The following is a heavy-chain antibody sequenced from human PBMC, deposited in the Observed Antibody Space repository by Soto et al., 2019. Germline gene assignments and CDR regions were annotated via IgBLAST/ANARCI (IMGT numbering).Heavy chain of an antibody. D-gene: IGHD6-13*01. Sequence: VQLQESGPGLVKPSQTLSLTCSVSGDSISSGGYYWSWIRQHPRKGLDWIGYIDYSGSTYYNSSLKSRLTISADMSKNQFSLKLRSVTAADTAVYYCARVTPAAGTPYWGQGTLVTVSS. CDR2: IDYSGST. V-gene: IGHV4-31*03. CDR3: ARVTPAAGTPY. CDR1: GDSISSGGYY. J-gene: IGHJ4*02.